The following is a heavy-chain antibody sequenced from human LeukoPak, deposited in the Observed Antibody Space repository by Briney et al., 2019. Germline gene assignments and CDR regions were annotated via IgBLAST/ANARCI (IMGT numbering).Heavy chain of an antibody. Sequence: GVSVTLSCTACGHTHSNYDEHWLRHATGKGLEWVSAVTGTGNTYYADSVKGRFTISRENSKNMVYLQMNSLSADDTAVYHCARRLGDYWGQGTLVTVSS. CDR3: ARRLGDY. CDR2: VTGTGNT. V-gene: IGHV3-23*01. CDR1: GHTHSNYD. J-gene: IGHJ4*02.